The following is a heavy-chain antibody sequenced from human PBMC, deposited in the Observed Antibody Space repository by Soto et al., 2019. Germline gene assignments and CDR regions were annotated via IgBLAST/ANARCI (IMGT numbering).Heavy chain of an antibody. D-gene: IGHD3-22*01. CDR1: GFTFSSYG. J-gene: IGHJ6*02. Sequence: QVQLVESGGGVVQPGRSLRLSCAASGFTFSSYGMHWVRQAPGKGLEWVAVISYDGSNKYYADSVKGRFTISRDNAKNTLYLQMNSLRAEDTAVYYCAKDLTYYYDSSGQTQNYYYYGMDVWGQGTTVTVSS. CDR2: ISYDGSNK. V-gene: IGHV3-30*18. CDR3: AKDLTYYYDSSGQTQNYYYYGMDV.